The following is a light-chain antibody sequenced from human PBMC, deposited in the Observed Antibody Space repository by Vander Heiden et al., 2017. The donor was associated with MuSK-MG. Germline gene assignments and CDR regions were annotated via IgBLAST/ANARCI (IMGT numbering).Light chain of an antibody. J-gene: IGKJ2*01. V-gene: IGKV1-33*01. CDR1: QDIRNY. CDR3: QQDDSFPTST. CDR2: DAS. Sequence: DIQMTQSPSSLSASVGDRVTITCQASQDIRNYLNWYQQKPGKAPKLLIFDASNLETGVPSRFSGRGYGTDFTFTISSLQPEDFATYYCQQDDSFPTSTFGQGTKLEMK.